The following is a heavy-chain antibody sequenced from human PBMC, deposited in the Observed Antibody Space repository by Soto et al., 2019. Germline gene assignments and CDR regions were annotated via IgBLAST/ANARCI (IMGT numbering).Heavy chain of an antibody. CDR3: ARGRASGSYYLLDY. J-gene: IGHJ4*02. D-gene: IGHD3-10*01. Sequence: ASVNVSCKASGYTFTGYYMHWVRQAPGQGLEWMGWINPNSGGTNYAQKFQGRVTMTRDTSISTAYMELSRLRSDDTAVYYCARGRASGSYYLLDYWGQGTLVTVSS. V-gene: IGHV1-2*02. CDR1: GYTFTGYY. CDR2: INPNSGGT.